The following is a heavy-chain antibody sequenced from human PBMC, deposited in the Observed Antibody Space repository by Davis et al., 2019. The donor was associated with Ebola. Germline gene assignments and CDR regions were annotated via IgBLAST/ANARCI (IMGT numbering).Heavy chain of an antibody. J-gene: IGHJ3*02. CDR3: ARSGRGRNDDHNAFDM. V-gene: IGHV1-24*01. D-gene: IGHD1-1*01. CDR2: IDPEDGET. CDR1: GYTLAELS. Sequence: ASVKVSCKVSGYTLAELSIHWVRQAPGKGLEWMGGIDPEDGETKYAQKFQGRVTLTEDTSADTTYLELSSLTPEDTAVYYCARSGRGRNDDHNAFDMWGQGTMVTVS.